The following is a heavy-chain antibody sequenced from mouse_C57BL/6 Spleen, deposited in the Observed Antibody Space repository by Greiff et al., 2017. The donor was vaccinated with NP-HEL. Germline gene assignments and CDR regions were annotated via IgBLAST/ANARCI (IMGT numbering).Heavy chain of an antibody. Sequence: QVTLKVSGPGILQSSQTLSLTCSFSGFSLSTSGMGVSWIRQPSGKGLEWLAHIYWDDDKRYNPSLKSRLTISKDTSRNQVFLKITRVDTADTATYYCARRVKEYGSSYVGAMDYWGQGTSVTVSS. CDR3: ARRVKEYGSSYVGAMDY. J-gene: IGHJ4*01. D-gene: IGHD1-1*01. CDR1: GFSLSTSGMG. V-gene: IGHV8-12*01. CDR2: IYWDDDK.